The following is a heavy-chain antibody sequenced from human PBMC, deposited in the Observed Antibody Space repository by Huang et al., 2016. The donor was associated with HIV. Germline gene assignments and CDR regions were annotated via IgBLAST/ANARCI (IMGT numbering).Heavy chain of an antibody. D-gene: IGHD3-22*01. CDR2: INSEGRST. V-gene: IGHV3-74*01. J-gene: IGHJ4*02. CDR3: ARDPRIQSWLNFFDY. CDR1: GFSISSYG. Sequence: EVQLVESGGGLVQPGGSLRLSCAASGFSISSYGMHWVRQAPGKGRVWDSRINSEGRSTSYADSVKGRFTNSRDNAKNTLYLQMNSLRAEDTAVYYCARDPRIQSWLNFFDYWGQGTLVSVSS.